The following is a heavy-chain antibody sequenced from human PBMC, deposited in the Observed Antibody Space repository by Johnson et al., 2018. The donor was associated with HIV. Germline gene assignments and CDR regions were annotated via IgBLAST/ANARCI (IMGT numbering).Heavy chain of an antibody. Sequence: VQLVESGGGLIQPGGSLRLSCAASGFIVSYNYMSGVRQAPGKGLEWVSLIYSGGSPYYADSVKGRFTISRDNSKNTLYLQMNRLRAEDTAVYYCARGVGGAGDDAFDIWGQGTMVTVSS. V-gene: IGHV3-66*03. J-gene: IGHJ3*02. CDR1: GFIVSYNY. D-gene: IGHD6-19*01. CDR2: IYSGGSP. CDR3: ARGVGGAGDDAFDI.